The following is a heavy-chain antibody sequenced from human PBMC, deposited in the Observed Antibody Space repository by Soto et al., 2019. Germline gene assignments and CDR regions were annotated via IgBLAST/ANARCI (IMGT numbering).Heavy chain of an antibody. CDR1: GFTLSGIN. D-gene: IGHD1-7*01. CDR2: ISSNGGTT. V-gene: IGHV3-64*01. J-gene: IGHJ4*02. CDR3: VRRVSGNYDY. Sequence: EVQLAESGGGMVQPGGPLRPSCVASGFTLSGINMNWFRQAPGKGLEYVSSISSNGGTTYYGNSVKGRFTISRDNSKNTLYLQMGSLRAEDMAVYYCVRRVSGNYDYWGQGTLVTVSS.